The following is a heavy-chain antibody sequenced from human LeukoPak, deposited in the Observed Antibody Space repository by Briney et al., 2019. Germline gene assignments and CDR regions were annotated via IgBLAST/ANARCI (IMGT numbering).Heavy chain of an antibody. V-gene: IGHV1-2*02. CDR1: GYTLTELS. J-gene: IGHJ5*02. CDR3: ARGRDRYDSSGYYGWFDP. CDR2: INPNSGGT. D-gene: IGHD3-22*01. Sequence: GASVKVSCKVSGYTLTELSMHWVRQAPGQGLEWMGWINPNSGGTNYAQKFQGRVTMTRDTSISTAYMELSRLRSDDTAVYYCARGRDRYDSSGYYGWFDPWGQGTLVTVPS.